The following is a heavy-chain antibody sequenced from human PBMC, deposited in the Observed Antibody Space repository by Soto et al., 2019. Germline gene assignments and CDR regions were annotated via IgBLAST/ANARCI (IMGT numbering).Heavy chain of an antibody. CDR1: GGSISSGGYS. V-gene: IGHV4-30-2*01. CDR2: IYHSGIT. J-gene: IGHJ4*02. CDR3: ARDPGR. Sequence: SETLSLTCAVSGGSISSGGYSWSWIRQPPGKGLEWIGYIYHSGITYYNPSLKSRVTISVDRSKNQFSLKLSSVTAADTAVYYCARDPGRWGQGTLVTVSS.